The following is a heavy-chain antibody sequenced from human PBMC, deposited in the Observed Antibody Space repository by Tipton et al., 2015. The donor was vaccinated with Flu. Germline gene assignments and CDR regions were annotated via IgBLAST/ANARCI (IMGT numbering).Heavy chain of an antibody. D-gene: IGHD5-18*01. J-gene: IGHJ5*02. CDR1: GYTFTSYD. V-gene: IGHV1-8*01. CDR3: ARGPPWIQLWFGFASRGKYNWFGP. Sequence: QVQLVQSGAEVKKPGASVKVSCKASGYTFTSYDINWVRRATGQGLEWMGWMNPNSGNTGYAQKFQGRVTMTRNTSISTAYMELSSLRSEAPAVYSGARGPPWIQLWFGFASRGKYNWFGPWGQGSLVTVSS. CDR2: MNPNSGNT.